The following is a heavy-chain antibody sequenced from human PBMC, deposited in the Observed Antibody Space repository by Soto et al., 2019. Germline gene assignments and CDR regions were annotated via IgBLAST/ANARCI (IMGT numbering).Heavy chain of an antibody. CDR1: GGSITNYY. CDR2: IYYSGST. J-gene: IGHJ6*02. V-gene: IGHV4-59*01. D-gene: IGHD2-2*01. Sequence: QVQLQESGPGLVKPSETLSLTCTVSGGSITNYYWSWIRQSPGKGLEWIGFIYYSGSTNYSPSLKSRVTISVSTAKNQFSLKMTSVTAADTGVYYCARDGTAVTTGYYGLDVWGQATTVTVSS. CDR3: ARDGTAVTTGYYGLDV.